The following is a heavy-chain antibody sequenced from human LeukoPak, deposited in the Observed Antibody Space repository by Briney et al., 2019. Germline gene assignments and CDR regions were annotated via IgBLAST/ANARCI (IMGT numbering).Heavy chain of an antibody. D-gene: IGHD2-21*02. CDR3: ARDRSVVTKRWADAFDI. CDR2: INPTDGST. CDR1: GYTFTGYY. J-gene: IGHJ3*02. V-gene: IGHV1-46*01. Sequence: GASVTVSCKASGYTFTGYYIHWVRQAPGQGPEWMGIINPTDGSTAYAQKFQGRVTMTRDTSTSTVYMELRSLRSEDTAVYYCARDRSVVTKRWADAFDIWGQGTMVTVSS.